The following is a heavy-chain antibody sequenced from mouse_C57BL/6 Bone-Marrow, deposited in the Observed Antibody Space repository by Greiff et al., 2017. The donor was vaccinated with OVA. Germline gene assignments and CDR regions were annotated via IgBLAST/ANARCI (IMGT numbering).Heavy chain of an antibody. CDR1: GYTFTSYW. D-gene: IGHD1-1*01. J-gene: IGHJ1*03. CDR2: IYPGSGST. V-gene: IGHV1-55*01. CDR3: ASYYGSSRYWYFDV. Sequence: VKPGASVKMSCKASGYTFTSYWITWVKQRPGQGLEWIGDIYPGSGSTNYNEKFKSKATLTVDTSSSTAYMQLSSLTSEDSAVYYCASYYGSSRYWYFDVWGTGTTVTVSS.